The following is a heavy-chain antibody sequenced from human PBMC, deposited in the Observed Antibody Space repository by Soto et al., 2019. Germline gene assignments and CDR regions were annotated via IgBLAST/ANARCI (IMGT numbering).Heavy chain of an antibody. Sequence: DGQLVQSGAEVKKPGESLRISCKGSGYRFTSHWISWLRQMPGKGLEWMGRTDPSDSFTQYNPSFQGHVTISGDKSLSTAYLQWSSLKASDTAIYYCARGEGITTFGVYGFDVWGQGASVTVSS. J-gene: IGHJ6*02. CDR1: GYRFTSHW. CDR3: ARGEGITTFGVYGFDV. D-gene: IGHD3-3*01. CDR2: TDPSDSFT. V-gene: IGHV5-10-1*01.